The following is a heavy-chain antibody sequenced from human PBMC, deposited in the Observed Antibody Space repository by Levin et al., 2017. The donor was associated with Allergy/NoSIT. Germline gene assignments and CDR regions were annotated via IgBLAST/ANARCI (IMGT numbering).Heavy chain of an antibody. D-gene: IGHD3-10*01. CDR1: GFTFSDHY. J-gene: IGHJ3*02. CDR3: YGSGSYNAFDI. V-gene: IGHV3-72*01. Sequence: GESLKISCAASGFTFSDHYMDWVRQAPGKGLEWVGRTRNKANSYTTEYAASVKGRFTISRDDSKNSLYLQMNSLKTEDTAVYYCYGSGSYNAFDIWGQGTMVTVSS. CDR2: TRNKANSYTT.